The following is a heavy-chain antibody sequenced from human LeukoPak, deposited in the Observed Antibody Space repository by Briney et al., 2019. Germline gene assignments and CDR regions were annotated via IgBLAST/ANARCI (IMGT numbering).Heavy chain of an antibody. Sequence: GGSLRLSCAASGFTFSSYWMSWVRQAPGKGLEWVANIKQDGSEKYYVDSVKGRFTISRDNAKNSLYLQMNSLRAEDTAVYYCARDQVVVQLRPLNYYYYGMDVWGQGTTFTVPS. J-gene: IGHJ6*02. V-gene: IGHV3-7*01. D-gene: IGHD2-2*01. CDR3: ARDQVVVQLRPLNYYYYGMDV. CDR1: GFTFSSYW. CDR2: IKQDGSEK.